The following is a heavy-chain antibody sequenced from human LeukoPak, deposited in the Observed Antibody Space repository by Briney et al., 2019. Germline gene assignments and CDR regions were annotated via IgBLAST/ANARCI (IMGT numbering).Heavy chain of an antibody. D-gene: IGHD4-17*01. Sequence: GGSLRLSCAASGFTFSSFAMSWVRQAPGKGLECVSVISSSGGSTYSADSVKARFTISRDNSKNTLYLQMNSLTADDTAVYYCAKGHSDYGTGFDLWGQGTLVTVPS. V-gene: IGHV3-23*01. CDR2: ISSSGGST. CDR3: AKGHSDYGTGFDL. J-gene: IGHJ4*02. CDR1: GFTFSSFA.